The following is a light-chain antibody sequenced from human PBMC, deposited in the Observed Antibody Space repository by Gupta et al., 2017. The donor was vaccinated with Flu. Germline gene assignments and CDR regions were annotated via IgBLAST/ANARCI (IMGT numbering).Light chain of an antibody. CDR1: SSDIVANNY. J-gene: IGLJ1*01. CDR3: CSYGRSDV. Sequence: AQSVAISCTGTSSDIVANNYDYWYQQQSGKAPKLLIYEVNKRPSGVPDRFSRSKSGNTASLTVSGLQPEDEADYYCCSYGRSDVFGTGPKVTVL. CDR2: EVN. V-gene: IGLV2-8*01.